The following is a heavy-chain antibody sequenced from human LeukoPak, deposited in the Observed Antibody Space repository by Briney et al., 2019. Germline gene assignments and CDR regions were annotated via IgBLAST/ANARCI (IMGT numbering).Heavy chain of an antibody. CDR3: YGSGSYYNLRHYYYMDV. J-gene: IGHJ6*03. V-gene: IGHV4-34*01. CDR2: INHSGST. D-gene: IGHD3-10*01. CDR1: GGSFSGYY. Sequence: SETLSLTCAVYGGSFSGYYWSWIRQPPGKGLEWIGEINHSGSTNYNPSLKSRVTISVDTSKNQFSLKLSSVTAADTAVYYCYGSGSYYNLRHYYYMDVWGKGTTVTISS.